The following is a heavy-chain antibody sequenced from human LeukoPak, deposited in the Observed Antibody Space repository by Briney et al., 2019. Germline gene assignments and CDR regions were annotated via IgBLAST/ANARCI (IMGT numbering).Heavy chain of an antibody. Sequence: SETLSLTCAVSGGSISSSSYYWGWIRQPPGKGLEWIGSIYYSGSTYYNPSLKSRVTISVDTSKNQFSLKLSSVTAADTAVYYCARPRTSGSYVDYWGQGTLVTVSS. V-gene: IGHV4-39*01. CDR1: GGSISSSSYY. D-gene: IGHD3-10*01. CDR2: IYYSGST. J-gene: IGHJ4*02. CDR3: ARPRTSGSYVDY.